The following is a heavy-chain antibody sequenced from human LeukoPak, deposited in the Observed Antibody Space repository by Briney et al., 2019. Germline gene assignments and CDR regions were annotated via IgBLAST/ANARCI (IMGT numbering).Heavy chain of an antibody. CDR3: ARATWDPNYYYYMDV. Sequence: GGSLRLSCAASGFTLSSYTMKWVRQAPGKGLEWVSSISSSSSYIYYADSVKGRFTISRDNAKNSLFLQMNSLRAEDTAVYFCARATWDPNYYYYMDVWGKGTTVTISS. J-gene: IGHJ6*03. CDR2: ISSSSSYI. D-gene: IGHD1-26*01. V-gene: IGHV3-21*01. CDR1: GFTLSSYT.